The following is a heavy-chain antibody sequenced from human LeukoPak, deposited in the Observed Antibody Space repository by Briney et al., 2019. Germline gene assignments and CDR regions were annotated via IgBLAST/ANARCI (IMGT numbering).Heavy chain of an antibody. CDR2: IYYSGST. V-gene: IGHV4-39*01. D-gene: IGHD6-19*01. J-gene: IGHJ3*02. Sequence: SETLSLTCTVSGGSISSSSYYWGWIRQPPGKGLEWIGSIYYSGSTYYNPSLKSRVTISVDTSKNQFSLKLSSVTAADTAVYYCARPATQGAGSDAFDIWGQGTMVTVSS. CDR1: GGSISSSSYY. CDR3: ARPATQGAGSDAFDI.